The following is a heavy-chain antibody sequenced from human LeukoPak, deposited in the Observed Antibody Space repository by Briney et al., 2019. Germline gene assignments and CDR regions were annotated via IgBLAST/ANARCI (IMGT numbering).Heavy chain of an antibody. Sequence: AETLSLTCTVSGGSISSYYWSWIRQPPGKGLEWIGYIYYSGSTNYNPSLKSRVTISVNTSTNQFSLKLRSVSAADTAVYYCARLGTYYYDSSGYSDAFDIWGQGTMVTVSS. CDR2: IYYSGST. J-gene: IGHJ3*02. D-gene: IGHD3-22*01. CDR3: ARLGTYYYDSSGYSDAFDI. V-gene: IGHV4-59*08. CDR1: GGSISSYY.